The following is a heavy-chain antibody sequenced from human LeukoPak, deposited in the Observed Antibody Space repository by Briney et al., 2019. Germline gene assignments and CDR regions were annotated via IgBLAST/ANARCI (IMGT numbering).Heavy chain of an antibody. CDR3: ARDPCSSTSCHDY. CDR1: EFTFSDHW. Sequence: GGSLRLSCAASEFTFSDHWMTWVRQAPGKGLEWVADIKKDGSEKNQVESVKGRFTISRDNAKNSLYLQMNSLRAEDTAVYYCARDPCSSTSCHDYWGQGTLVTVSS. CDR2: IKKDGSEK. J-gene: IGHJ4*02. V-gene: IGHV3-7*01. D-gene: IGHD2-2*01.